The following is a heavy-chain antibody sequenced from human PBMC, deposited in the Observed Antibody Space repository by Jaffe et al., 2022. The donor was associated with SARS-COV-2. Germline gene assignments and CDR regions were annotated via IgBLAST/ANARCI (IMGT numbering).Heavy chain of an antibody. CDR2: MNPNSGNT. Sequence: QVQLVQSGAEVKKPGASVKVSCKASGYTFTSYDINWVRQATGQGLEWMGWMNPNSGNTGYAQKFQGRVTMTRNTSISTAYMELSSLRSEDTAVYYCARGVVVAAVVKYYYGMDVWGQGTTVTVSS. J-gene: IGHJ6*02. V-gene: IGHV1-8*01. CDR1: GYTFTSYD. CDR3: ARGVVVAAVVKYYYGMDV. D-gene: IGHD2-15*01.